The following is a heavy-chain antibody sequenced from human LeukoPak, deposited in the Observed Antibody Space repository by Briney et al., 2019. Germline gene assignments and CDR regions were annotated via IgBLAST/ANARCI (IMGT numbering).Heavy chain of an antibody. J-gene: IGHJ6*02. CDR3: ARDLGPYSNYDYYYGMDV. CDR2: IYPGDSDT. V-gene: IGHV5-51*01. CDR1: GYSFTSYW. D-gene: IGHD4-11*01. Sequence: GESLQISCKGSGYSFTSYWIGWVRQMPGKGLEWMGIIYPGDSDTRYSPSFQGQVTISADKSISTAYLQWSSLKASDTAMYYCARDLGPYSNYDYYYGMDVWGQGTTVTVSS.